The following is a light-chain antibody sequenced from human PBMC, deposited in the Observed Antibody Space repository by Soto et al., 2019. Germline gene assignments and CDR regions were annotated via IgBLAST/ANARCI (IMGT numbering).Light chain of an antibody. J-gene: IGKJ5*01. CDR2: AAS. V-gene: IGKV3-11*01. Sequence: EIVLTQSPATLSLSPWERATLSCRASQSVSSYFAWYQQKPGQAPRLLIYAASNRATGIPARFSGSGSGTDFTLTISSLEPEDFAVYYCQQRSNWPPATFGQGTRLEIK. CDR1: QSVSSY. CDR3: QQRSNWPPAT.